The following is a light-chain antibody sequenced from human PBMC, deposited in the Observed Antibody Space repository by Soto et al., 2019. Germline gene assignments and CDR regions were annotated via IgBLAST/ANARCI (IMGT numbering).Light chain of an antibody. CDR2: RNN. Sequence: QPVLTQPPSASGTPGQRVTISCSGSSSNIGSNYVYWYQQLPGTAPKLLIYRNNQRPSGVPDRFSASKSDTSASLAISGLRSEHEADYYCAAWDDSLSGPVFGGGTKLTVL. CDR1: SSNIGSNY. V-gene: IGLV1-47*01. J-gene: IGLJ3*02. CDR3: AAWDDSLSGPV.